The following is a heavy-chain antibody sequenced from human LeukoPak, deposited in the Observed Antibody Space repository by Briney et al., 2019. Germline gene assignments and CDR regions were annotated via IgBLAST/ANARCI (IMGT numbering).Heavy chain of an antibody. J-gene: IGHJ4*02. CDR1: DESFSGYY. D-gene: IGHD2-15*01. Sequence: PSETLSLTCAVSDESFSGYYWNWIRQPPGRGLEWIGEINYSGSTQYHPSLKSRASMSVDKSKKQVSLKLSSVTVADTAVYYCAREGRGGHNFDYWGQGTLAIVSS. V-gene: IGHV4-34*01. CDR2: INYSGST. CDR3: AREGRGGHNFDY.